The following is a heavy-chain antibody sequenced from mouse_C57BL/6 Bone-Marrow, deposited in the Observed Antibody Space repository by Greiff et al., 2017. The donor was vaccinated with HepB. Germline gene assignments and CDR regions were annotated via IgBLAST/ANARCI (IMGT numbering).Heavy chain of an antibody. Sequence: VQLQQSGAELVKPGASVKLSCTASGYTFSSYWMNWVKQRPGKGLEWIGKIYPGDGDTNYNGKFKGKSTVTADKTSSTAYMQLSSLTSEDSAVYCWASGALFAYWGQGTLVTVSA. V-gene: IGHV1-80*01. CDR2: IYPGDGDT. J-gene: IGHJ3*01. CDR3: ASGALFAY. CDR1: GYTFSSYW.